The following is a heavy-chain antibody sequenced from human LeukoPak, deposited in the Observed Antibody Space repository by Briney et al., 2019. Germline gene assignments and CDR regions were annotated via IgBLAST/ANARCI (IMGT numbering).Heavy chain of an antibody. CDR1: GFTVSSNY. J-gene: IGHJ6*03. CDR3: ASGSGSYRTPYYYMDV. CDR2: IYSGGST. D-gene: IGHD3-10*01. Sequence: GGSLRLSCAASGFTVSSNYMSWVRQAPGKGLEWVSVIYSGGSTYYADSVKGRFTISRDNSKNALYLQMNSLRAEDTAVYYCASGSGSYRTPYYYMDVWGKGTTVTVSS. V-gene: IGHV3-53*01.